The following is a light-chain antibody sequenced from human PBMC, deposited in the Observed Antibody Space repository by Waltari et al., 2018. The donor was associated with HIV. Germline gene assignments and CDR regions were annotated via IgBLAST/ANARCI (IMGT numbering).Light chain of an antibody. Sequence: TQSPAPLSVAPGERAPVSCRASQRVSSHLTWYQQKSGQAPRLPIYGASSRATGIPARISGTGYGTEFTLTISSLQSEDFAVYYCQQYNNWPRTFGQGTKVEIK. CDR1: QRVSSH. CDR3: QQYNNWPRT. J-gene: IGKJ1*01. CDR2: GAS. V-gene: IGKV3-15*01.